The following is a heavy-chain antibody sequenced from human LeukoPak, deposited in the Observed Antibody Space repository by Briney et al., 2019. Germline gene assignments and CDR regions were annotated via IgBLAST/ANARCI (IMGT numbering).Heavy chain of an antibody. CDR1: GGSISSYY. J-gene: IGHJ4*02. D-gene: IGHD3-22*01. V-gene: IGHV4-59*08. Sequence: SETLSLTCTVSGGSISSYYWSWIRQPPGKGLEWIGYIYYSGSTNYNPSLKSRVTISIDTSKNQFYLKLSSLTAADTAVYFCARRDDSSGYHKIFDYWGPGTLVTVSS. CDR3: ARRDDSSGYHKIFDY. CDR2: IYYSGST.